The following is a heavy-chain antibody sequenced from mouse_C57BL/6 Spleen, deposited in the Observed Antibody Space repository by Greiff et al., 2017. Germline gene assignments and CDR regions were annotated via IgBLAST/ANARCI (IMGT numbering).Heavy chain of an antibody. D-gene: IGHD2-1*01. V-gene: IGHV1-64*01. CDR3: ARSGVYYGKEDWYFDV. J-gene: IGHJ1*03. Sequence: QVQLQQPGAELVKPGASVKLSCKASGYTFTSYWMHWVKQRPGQGLEWIGMIHPNSGSTNYNEKFKSKATLTVDKSSSTAYMQLRSLTSEDSAVYYCARSGVYYGKEDWYFDVWGTGTTVTVSS. CDR2: IHPNSGST. CDR1: GYTFTSYW.